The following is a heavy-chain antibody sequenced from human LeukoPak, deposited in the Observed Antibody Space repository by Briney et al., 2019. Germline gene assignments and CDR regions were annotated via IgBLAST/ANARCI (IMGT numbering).Heavy chain of an antibody. D-gene: IGHD3-10*01. Sequence: PGGSLRLSCEASGFTFSNYWMTWVRQAPGKGLEWVGNIKKDGSEKNYVDSVKGRFTISRDNAKSSLFLQMNSLRAEDTAVYYCARGGLWFGELGVDYWGQGTLVTVPS. V-gene: IGHV3-7*01. CDR1: GFTFSNYW. CDR3: ARGGLWFGELGVDY. J-gene: IGHJ4*02. CDR2: IKKDGSEK.